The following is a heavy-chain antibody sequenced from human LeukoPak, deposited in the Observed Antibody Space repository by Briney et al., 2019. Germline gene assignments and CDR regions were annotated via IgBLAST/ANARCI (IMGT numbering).Heavy chain of an antibody. CDR1: GFTFSSYS. CDR3: ARDPRTKLYSYGMDV. V-gene: IGHV3-21*01. J-gene: IGHJ6*02. D-gene: IGHD3-3*01. Sequence: PGGSLRLSCAASGFTFSSYSMNWVRQAPGKGLEWVSSISSSSSYIYYADSVKGRFTISRDNAKSSLYLQMNSLRAEDTAVYYCARDPRTKLYSYGMDVWGQGTTVTVSS. CDR2: ISSSSSYI.